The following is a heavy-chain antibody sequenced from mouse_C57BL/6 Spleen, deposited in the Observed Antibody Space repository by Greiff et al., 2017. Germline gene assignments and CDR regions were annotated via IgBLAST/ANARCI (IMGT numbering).Heavy chain of an antibody. J-gene: IGHJ2*01. V-gene: IGHV1-59*01. CDR2: IDPSDSYT. D-gene: IGHD2-14*01. CDR1: GYTFTSYW. CDR3: ARRGNSCDY. Sequence: QVQLQQPGAELVRPGTSVKLSCKASGYTFTSYWMHWVKQRPGQGLEWIGVIDPSDSYTNYNQKFKGKATLTVDTSSSTAYMQLSSLTSEDSAVYYCARRGNSCDYWGQGTTLTVSS.